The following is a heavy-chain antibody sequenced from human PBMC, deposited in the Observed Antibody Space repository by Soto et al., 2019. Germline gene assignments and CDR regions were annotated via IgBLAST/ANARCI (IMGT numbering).Heavy chain of an antibody. J-gene: IGHJ5*02. D-gene: IGHD2-2*01. CDR2: ISYDGSNK. V-gene: IGHV3-30-3*01. Sequence: GGSLRLSCAASGFTFSSYAIHWVRQAPGKGLEWVAVISYDGSNKYYADSVKGRFTISRDNSKNTLYLQMNSLRAEDTAVYYCARDAADCSSTSCYLGIHNWFDPWGQGTLVTVSS. CDR1: GFTFSSYA. CDR3: ARDAADCSSTSCYLGIHNWFDP.